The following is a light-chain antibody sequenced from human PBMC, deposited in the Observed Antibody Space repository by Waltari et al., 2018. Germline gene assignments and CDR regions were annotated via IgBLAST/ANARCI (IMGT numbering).Light chain of an antibody. V-gene: IGLV2-23*02. CDR2: EVI. CDR3: CSYAGRGTYV. Sequence: QSALTPPASVSGTPGQSITIPCTGTTSDVGNYDLLSWYQQHPGKAPKLLIFEVIKRPSGVSSRFSGSKSGNTASLTISGLQAEDEADYYCCSYAGRGTYVFGSGTKVTV. CDR1: TSDVGNYDL. J-gene: IGLJ1*01.